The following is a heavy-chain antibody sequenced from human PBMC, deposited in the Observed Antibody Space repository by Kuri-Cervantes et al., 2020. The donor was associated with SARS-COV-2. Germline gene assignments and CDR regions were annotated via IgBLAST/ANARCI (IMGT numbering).Heavy chain of an antibody. CDR1: GFTFSSYG. J-gene: IGHJ6*02. CDR2: IWYDGSNK. CDR3: ARAEKRTIFGVVNYSYYGMDV. Sequence: GGSLRLSCAASGFTFSSYGMHWVRQAPGKGLEWVAVIWYDGSNKYYADSVEGRFTISRDNSKNTLYLQMNSLRAEDTAVYYCARAEKRTIFGVVNYSYYGMDVWGQGTTVTVSS. D-gene: IGHD3-3*01. V-gene: IGHV3-33*08.